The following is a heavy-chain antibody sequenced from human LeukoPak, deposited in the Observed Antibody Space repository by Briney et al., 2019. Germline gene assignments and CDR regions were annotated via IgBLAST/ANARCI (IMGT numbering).Heavy chain of an antibody. J-gene: IGHJ3*02. Sequence: PSETLSLSCAVSRGSIRTYYWSSIRQSPGKGLEWIGYIYDSGTTKYNPSLKSRVTISVDTSKNQFSLKLSSVTAADTAVYYCARSGGNYDDTDAFEIWGQGTMVTVSS. V-gene: IGHV4-59*08. CDR2: IYDSGTT. CDR3: ARSGGNYDDTDAFEI. D-gene: IGHD1-26*01. CDR1: RGSIRTYY.